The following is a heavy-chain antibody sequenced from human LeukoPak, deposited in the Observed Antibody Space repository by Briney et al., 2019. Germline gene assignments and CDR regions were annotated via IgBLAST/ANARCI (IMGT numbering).Heavy chain of an antibody. CDR3: ASSRYNWNYGGFDY. CDR1: GGSFSGYY. D-gene: IGHD1-7*01. CDR2: INHSGST. J-gene: IGHJ4*02. Sequence: SETLSLTCAVYGGSFSGYYWSWIRQPPGKALEWIGEINHSGSTNYNPSLKSRVTISVDTSKNQFSLKLSSVTAADTAVYYCASSRYNWNYGGFDYWGQGTLVTVSS. V-gene: IGHV4-34*01.